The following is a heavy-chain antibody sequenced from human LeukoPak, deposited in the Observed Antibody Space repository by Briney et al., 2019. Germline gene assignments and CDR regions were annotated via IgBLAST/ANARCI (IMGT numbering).Heavy chain of an antibody. D-gene: IGHD1-26*01. CDR2: LYYSGST. V-gene: IGHV4-59*01. Sequence: SETLSLTCTVSGGSIRSYYWSWIRQPPGKGLEWIGYLYYSGSTNYNPSLKSRVTISVDTSKNQFSLKLSSVTAADTAVYYCSSGSYSFYYMDVWGKGTTVTVSS. CDR3: SSGSYSFYYMDV. CDR1: GGSIRSYY. J-gene: IGHJ6*03.